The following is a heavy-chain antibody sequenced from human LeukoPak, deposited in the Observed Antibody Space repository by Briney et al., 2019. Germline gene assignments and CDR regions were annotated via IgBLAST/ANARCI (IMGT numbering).Heavy chain of an antibody. Sequence: SETLSLTCTVSGGSISHYYLSWIRHPAGKGLEWIGRMYISGGTNYNPSLKSRLIMSVDVSKNQLSLELSSVTAADTAVYYCVRHAFSSGYYFDSWGQGTLVTVSS. CDR3: VRHAFSSGYYFDS. D-gene: IGHD3-22*01. CDR2: MYISGGT. J-gene: IGHJ4*02. V-gene: IGHV4-4*07. CDR1: GGSISHYY.